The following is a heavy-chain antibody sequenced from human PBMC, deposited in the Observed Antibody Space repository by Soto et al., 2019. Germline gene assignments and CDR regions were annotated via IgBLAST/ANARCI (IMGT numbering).Heavy chain of an antibody. V-gene: IGHV4-59*02. CDR2: MYYTGCS. J-gene: IGHJ4*02. D-gene: IGHD3-10*01. CDR1: GDSVTGHY. CDR3: ARSMVRGVIGY. Sequence: SETLSLTCSFSGDSVTGHYLTWIRQSPEKGLEWIGYMYYTGCSNYNPSLKSRVTISVDTSKNQFSLKLSSVTAADTAVYYCARSMVRGVIGYWGQGTLVTVSS.